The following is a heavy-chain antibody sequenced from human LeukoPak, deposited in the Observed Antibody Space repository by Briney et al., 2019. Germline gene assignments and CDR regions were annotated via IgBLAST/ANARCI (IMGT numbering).Heavy chain of an antibody. CDR1: GFTFSSYG. D-gene: IGHD3-9*01. J-gene: IGHJ4*02. V-gene: IGHV3-30*02. Sequence: GGSLRLSCAASGFTFSSYGMHWVRQAPGKGLEWVAFIRYDGSNKYYADSVKGRFTISRDNSKNTLYLQMNSLRAEDTAVYYCAKDLYYDILTGPFDYWGQGALVTVSS. CDR3: AKDLYYDILTGPFDY. CDR2: IRYDGSNK.